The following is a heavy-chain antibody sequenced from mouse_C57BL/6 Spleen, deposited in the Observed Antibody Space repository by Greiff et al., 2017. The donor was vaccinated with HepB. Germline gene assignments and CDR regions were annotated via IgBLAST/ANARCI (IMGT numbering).Heavy chain of an antibody. CDR2: IDWDDDK. V-gene: IGHV8-12*01. CDR1: GFSLSTSGMG. J-gene: IGHJ4*01. CDR3: ARREEGNFYAMDY. D-gene: IGHD2-1*01. Sequence: QVTLKESGPGILQSSQTLSLTCSFSGFSLSTSGMGLSWIRQPTGQGLEWLAHIDWDDDKRYNPFLKSRLTISKNTSRNPVFLKITSVDTADTATYYCARREEGNFYAMDYWGQGTSVTVSS.